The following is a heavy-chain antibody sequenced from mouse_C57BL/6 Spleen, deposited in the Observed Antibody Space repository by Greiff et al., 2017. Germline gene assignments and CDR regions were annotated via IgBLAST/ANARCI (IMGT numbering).Heavy chain of an antibody. CDR1: GYAFSSSW. J-gene: IGHJ4*01. CDR2: IYPGDGDT. Sequence: QVQLQQSGPELVKPGASVKISCKASGYAFSSSWMNWVKQRPGKGLEWIGRIYPGDGDTNYNGKFKGKATLTADKSSSTAYMQLSSLTSEDSAVYFCARTDSSGNYAMDYWGQGTSVTVSS. D-gene: IGHD3-2*02. V-gene: IGHV1-82*01. CDR3: ARTDSSGNYAMDY.